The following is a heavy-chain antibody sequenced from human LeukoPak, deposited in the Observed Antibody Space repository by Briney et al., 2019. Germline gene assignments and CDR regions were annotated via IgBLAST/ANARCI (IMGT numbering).Heavy chain of an antibody. D-gene: IGHD2-2*02. CDR3: ARAGLNIVVVPAAIQGYYYYYMDV. CDR2: INHSGST. J-gene: IGHJ6*03. Sequence: PSETLSLTCAVYGGSFSGYYWSWIRQPPGKGLEWIGEINHSGSTNYNPSLKSRVTISVDTSKNQFSLKLSSVTAADTAVYYCARAGLNIVVVPAAIQGYYYYYMDVWGKGTTVTVSS. CDR1: GGSFSGYY. V-gene: IGHV4-34*01.